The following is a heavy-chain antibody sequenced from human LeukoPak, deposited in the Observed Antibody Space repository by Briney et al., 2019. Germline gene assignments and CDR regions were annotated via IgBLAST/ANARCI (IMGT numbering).Heavy chain of an antibody. D-gene: IGHD1-26*01. V-gene: IGHV1-8*01. CDR1: GYTFTSYD. Sequence: RASVKVSCKASGYTFTSYDINWVRQATGQGLEWKGWMNPNSGNTGYAQKFQGRVTMTRNTSISTAYMELSSLRSEDTAVYYCARVSPGRGSYVRFYFDYWGQGTLVTVSS. CDR2: MNPNSGNT. CDR3: ARVSPGRGSYVRFYFDY. J-gene: IGHJ4*02.